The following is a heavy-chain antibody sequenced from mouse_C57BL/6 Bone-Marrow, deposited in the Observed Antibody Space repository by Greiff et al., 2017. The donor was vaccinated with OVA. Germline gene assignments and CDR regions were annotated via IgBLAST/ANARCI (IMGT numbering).Heavy chain of an antibody. V-gene: IGHV1-81*01. Sequence: QVQLKQSGAELARPGASVKLSCKASGYTFTSYGISWVKQRTGQGLEWIGEISPRSGNNYYTEKFKGKATLTAYKSSSTAYMELRSLTSEDSAVYFCARSTTVDVDYWGQGTTLTVSS. CDR2: ISPRSGNN. D-gene: IGHD1-1*01. CDR1: GYTFTSYG. J-gene: IGHJ2*01. CDR3: ARSTTVDVDY.